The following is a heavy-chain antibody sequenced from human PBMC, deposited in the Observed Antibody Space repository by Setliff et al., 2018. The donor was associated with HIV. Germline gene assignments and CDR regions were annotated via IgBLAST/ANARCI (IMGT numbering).Heavy chain of an antibody. CDR3: ARVLHCGGDCYTDAFDI. Sequence: ASVKVSCKASGYTFTGFYMRWVRQAPGQGLEWMGRINPNSGDTNYAQKFQGRVTMTRDTSISTAYMELSRLRSDDTAVYYCARVLHCGGDCYTDAFDIWGQGTMVTVSS. V-gene: IGHV1-2*06. CDR1: GYTFTGFY. J-gene: IGHJ3*02. CDR2: INPNSGDT. D-gene: IGHD2-21*01.